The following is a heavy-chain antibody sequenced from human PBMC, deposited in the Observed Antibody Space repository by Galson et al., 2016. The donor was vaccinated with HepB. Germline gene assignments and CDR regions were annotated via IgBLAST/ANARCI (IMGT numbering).Heavy chain of an antibody. Sequence: SVKVSCKVFGHTLTKLSMNWVRQAPGKGLEWMGSFDPEDGEIMYAQRFQGRITMTEDKSTDTAYLELNSLTYEDTAIYYCATVTVVVPAAIISPMYYYGMDVWGQGTTVAVSS. CDR3: ATVTVVVPAAIISPMYYYGMDV. V-gene: IGHV1-24*01. D-gene: IGHD2-2*01. CDR1: GHTLTKLS. CDR2: FDPEDGEI. J-gene: IGHJ6*02.